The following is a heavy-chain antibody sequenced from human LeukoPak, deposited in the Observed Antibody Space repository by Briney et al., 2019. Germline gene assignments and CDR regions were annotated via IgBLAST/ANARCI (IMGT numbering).Heavy chain of an antibody. V-gene: IGHV3-7*03. CDR1: GFTFSTYW. CDR3: AKDEEQWLVRDFQH. D-gene: IGHD6-19*01. Sequence: GGSLRLSCAASGFTFSTYWMSWVRQAPGKGLEWVANIKQDGSEKYYVDSVRGRFTISRDNAKNPLYLQMNSLRAEDAAVYYCAKDEEQWLVRDFQHWGQGTLVTVSS. CDR2: IKQDGSEK. J-gene: IGHJ1*01.